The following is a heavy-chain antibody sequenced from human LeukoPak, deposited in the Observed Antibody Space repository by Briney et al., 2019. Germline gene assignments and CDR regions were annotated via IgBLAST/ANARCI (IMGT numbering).Heavy chain of an antibody. D-gene: IGHD3-9*01. J-gene: IGHJ3*02. V-gene: IGHV3-33*06. CDR1: GFTFSSYG. CDR3: AKGRLRYFDWLPPGDAFDI. CDR2: IWYDGSNK. Sequence: GGSLRLSCAASGFTFSSYGMHWVRQAPGKGLEWVAVIWYDGSNKYYADSVKGRFTISRDNSKNTLYLQMNSLRAEYTAVYYCAKGRLRYFDWLPPGDAFDIWGQGTMVTVSS.